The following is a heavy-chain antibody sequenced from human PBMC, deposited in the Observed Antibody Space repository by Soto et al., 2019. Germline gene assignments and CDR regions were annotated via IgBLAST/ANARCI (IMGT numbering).Heavy chain of an antibody. CDR2: IYYSGST. Sequence: QVQLQESGPGLVKPSEPLSINCTGSGDSIRSYYCSCIRHHPGKGLEWIGYIYYSGSTNYNPSLMSRITISVDTSKTQFSLKRSSVPSAETAVYYCARLSMITCVGIRNDAFDVWGQGTMVTVSS. V-gene: IGHV4-59*08. J-gene: IGHJ3*01. D-gene: IGHD3-16*01. CDR3: ARLSMITCVGIRNDAFDV. CDR1: GDSIRSYY.